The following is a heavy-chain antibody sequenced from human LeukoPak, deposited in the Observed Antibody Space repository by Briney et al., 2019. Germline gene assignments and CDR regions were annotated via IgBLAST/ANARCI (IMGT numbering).Heavy chain of an antibody. CDR1: GFTFSSYA. V-gene: IGHV3-23*01. CDR3: AKDLRTLWFLPVFDY. CDR2: ISGSGGST. Sequence: GGSLRLSCAASGFTFSSYAMSWVRQAPGKGLEWVSAISGSGGSTYYADSVKGRFTISRDNSKNTLYLQMNSLRVEDTAVYYCAKDLRTLWFLPVFDYWGQGSLVTVSS. J-gene: IGHJ4*02. D-gene: IGHD3-10*01.